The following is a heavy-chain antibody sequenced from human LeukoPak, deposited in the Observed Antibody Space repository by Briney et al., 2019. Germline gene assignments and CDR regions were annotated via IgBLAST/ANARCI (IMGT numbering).Heavy chain of an antibody. CDR1: GFTFTDYA. V-gene: IGHV3-23*01. CDR3: AKDRSSGTYYTFDD. D-gene: IGHD1-26*01. J-gene: IGHJ4*02. Sequence: PGGSLRLSCAASGFTFTDYAMTWVRQAPGKGLEWLSCISASGLMTYYADSVKGRLTVSRDNSKNSLYLQMSSLTAEDTAVYYCAKDRSSGTYYTFDDWGQGTLVTVSS. CDR2: ISASGLMT.